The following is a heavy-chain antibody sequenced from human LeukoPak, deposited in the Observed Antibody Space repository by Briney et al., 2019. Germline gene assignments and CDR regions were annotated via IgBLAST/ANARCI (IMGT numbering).Heavy chain of an antibody. J-gene: IGHJ4*02. CDR1: GGSISSYY. Sequence: PSETLSLTCTVSGGSISSYYWSWIRKPPGKGLEWIGYIYYSGSTNYNPSLKSRVTISVDTSKNQFSQKLSSVTAADTAVYYCARVRPYSSSWYGFDYWGQGTLVTVSS. D-gene: IGHD6-13*01. CDR3: ARVRPYSSSWYGFDY. V-gene: IGHV4-59*01. CDR2: IYYSGST.